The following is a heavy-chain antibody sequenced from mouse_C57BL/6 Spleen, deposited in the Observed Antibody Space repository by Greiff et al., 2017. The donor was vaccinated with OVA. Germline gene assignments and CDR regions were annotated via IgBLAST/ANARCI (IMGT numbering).Heavy chain of an antibody. Sequence: QVQLKQSGAELVKPGASVKISCKASGYAFSSYWMNWVKQRPGKGLEWIGQIYPGDGDTNYNGKFKGKATLTADKSSSTAYMQLSSLTSEDSAVYFCASITTVVDGAMDYWGQGTSVTVSS. D-gene: IGHD1-1*01. V-gene: IGHV1-80*01. CDR2: IYPGDGDT. CDR3: ASITTVVDGAMDY. CDR1: GYAFSSYW. J-gene: IGHJ4*01.